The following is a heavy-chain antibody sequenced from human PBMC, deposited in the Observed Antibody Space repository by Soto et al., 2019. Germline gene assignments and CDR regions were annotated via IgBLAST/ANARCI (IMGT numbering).Heavy chain of an antibody. CDR3: AKEGPGDNWFDP. CDR1: GFTFSSYG. V-gene: IGHV3-30*18. J-gene: IGHJ5*02. CDR2: ISYDGSNK. Sequence: QVQLVESGGGVVQPGRSLRLSCAASGFTFSSYGMHWVRQAPGKGLEWVAVISYDGSNKYYADSVKGRFTISRDNSKNTLYLQMNSLRAEDTAVYYCAKEGPGDNWFDPWGQGTLVTVSS.